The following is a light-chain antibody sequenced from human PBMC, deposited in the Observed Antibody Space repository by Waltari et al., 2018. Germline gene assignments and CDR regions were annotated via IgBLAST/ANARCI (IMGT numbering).Light chain of an antibody. V-gene: IGLV1-51*01. CDR1: NSNVGNNY. CDR3: GTWDTNLSAML. CDR2: DDN. J-gene: IGLJ2*01. Sequence: QSVLTQPPSLSAAPGQKVTIPCSGGNSNVGNNYVSWYQQFPGTAPKLLIYDDNKRPSGISDRFSGSKSGTSATLGITGLQTGDEAEYYCGTWDTNLSAMLFGGGTKLTVL.